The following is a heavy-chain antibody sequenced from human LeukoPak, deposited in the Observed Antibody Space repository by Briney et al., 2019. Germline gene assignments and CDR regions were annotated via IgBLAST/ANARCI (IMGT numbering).Heavy chain of an antibody. CDR1: GYTLTNYG. D-gene: IGHD6-19*01. Sequence: ASVKVSCKASGYTLTNYGMHWVRQAPGQRLEWMAWINTANGDTKYSQKFQDRVTITRDTSATIVYMELSSLTSEDMAVFYCARGAPNSGGWTLDHWGQGTLVSVSS. J-gene: IGHJ4*02. CDR2: INTANGDT. CDR3: ARGAPNSGGWTLDH. V-gene: IGHV1-3*03.